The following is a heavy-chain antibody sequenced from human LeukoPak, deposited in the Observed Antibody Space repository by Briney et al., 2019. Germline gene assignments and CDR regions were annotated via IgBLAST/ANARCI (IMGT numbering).Heavy chain of an antibody. CDR1: GFTFSSYA. Sequence: GGSLRLSCEASGFTFSSYAMSWVRQAPGKGLEWVSAISGSGGSTYYADSVKGRFTISRDNSKNTLYLPTNRLRAEDTAVFYCARASSGYYPARGQATLVTVSS. V-gene: IGHV3-23*01. CDR3: ARASSGYYPA. CDR2: ISGSGGST. J-gene: IGHJ4*02. D-gene: IGHD3-3*01.